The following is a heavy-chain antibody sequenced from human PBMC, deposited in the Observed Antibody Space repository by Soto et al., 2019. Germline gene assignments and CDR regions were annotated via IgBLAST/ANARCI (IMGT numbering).Heavy chain of an antibody. CDR2: INPNSGGT. J-gene: IGHJ4*02. Sequence: ASVKVSCKTSGYIFTDYYIHWVLQAPGQGLEWMGWINPNSGGTNYAQKFQDWVTMTRDTSINTAYMEVNRLRSDDTAVYYCARPSGYYPYYFDDWGQGTLVTVSS. D-gene: IGHD3-22*01. CDR1: GYIFTDYY. V-gene: IGHV1-2*04. CDR3: ARPSGYYPYYFDD.